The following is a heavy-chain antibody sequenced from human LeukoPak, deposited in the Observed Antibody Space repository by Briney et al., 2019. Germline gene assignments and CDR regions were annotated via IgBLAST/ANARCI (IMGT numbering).Heavy chain of an antibody. V-gene: IGHV3-23*01. CDR3: ARGGYYSDSRDYYPFDY. CDR1: GFTFSSYA. Sequence: GGSLRLSCAASGFTFSSYAISWVRQAPGKGLEWVSAISGDATGTYYEDSVKGRFTVSRDKSKNTLYLQMNSPRAEDTAVYYCARGGYYSDSRDYYPFDYWGQGTLVTVSS. D-gene: IGHD3-22*01. J-gene: IGHJ4*02. CDR2: ISGDATGT.